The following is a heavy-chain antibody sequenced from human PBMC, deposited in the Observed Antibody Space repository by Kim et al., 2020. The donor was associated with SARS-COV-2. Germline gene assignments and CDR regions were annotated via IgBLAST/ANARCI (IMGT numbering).Heavy chain of an antibody. CDR2: INHSGST. D-gene: IGHD6-13*01. Sequence: SETLSLTCAVYGGSFSGYYWSWIRQPPGKGLEWIGEINHSGSTNYNPSLKSRVTISVDTSKNQFSLKLSSVTAADMAVYYCARAEQQLDPSTPGGLDYWGQGTLVTVSS. CDR1: GGSFSGYY. CDR3: ARAEQQLDPSTPGGLDY. V-gene: IGHV4-34*01. J-gene: IGHJ4*02.